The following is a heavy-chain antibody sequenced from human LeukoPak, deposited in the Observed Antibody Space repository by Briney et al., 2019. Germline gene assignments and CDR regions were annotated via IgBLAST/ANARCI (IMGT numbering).Heavy chain of an antibody. J-gene: IGHJ4*02. CDR2: IYYSGNT. D-gene: IGHD1-7*01. CDR1: GYSIRSGYS. V-gene: IGHV4-38-2*02. Sequence: SETPSLTCTVSGYSIRSGYSWSWIRPPPGKGLEWIGYIYYSGNTYYNPSLKSRVTIPLDTSKNQFSLKLSSVTVADTAVYYCARGTTLWGQGTLVTVSS. CDR3: ARGTTL.